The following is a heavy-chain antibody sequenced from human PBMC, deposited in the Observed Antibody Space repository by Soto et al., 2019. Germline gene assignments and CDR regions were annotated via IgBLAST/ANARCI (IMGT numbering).Heavy chain of an antibody. Sequence: GASVKGSCYASGYSSTDYYIHWWRQPPGQGLESMGSINPSGGGTTYVEKFQGRVTMTRDTSTSTVYMELRSLRAEDTAVYYCARGWLWDGWFDHWGQGTLVTVSS. V-gene: IGHV1-46*01. D-gene: IGHD5-18*01. CDR2: INPSGGGT. CDR1: GYSSTDYY. J-gene: IGHJ5*02. CDR3: ARGWLWDGWFDH.